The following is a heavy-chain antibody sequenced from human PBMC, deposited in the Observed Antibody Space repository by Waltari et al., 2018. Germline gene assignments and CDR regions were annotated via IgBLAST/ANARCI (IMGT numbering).Heavy chain of an antibody. CDR1: GFRVRSYS. D-gene: IGHD5-12*01. CDR3: ATDSGYDLGGY. V-gene: IGHV3-21*01. CDR2: ISSSSSYI. Sequence: EVQLVESGGGRVKPGGSLRLSCAASGFRVRSYSMNWVRQAPGKGLEWVSSISSSSSYIYYADSVKGRFTISRDNAKNSLYLQMNSLRAEDTAVYYCATDSGYDLGGYWGQGTLVTVSS. J-gene: IGHJ4*02.